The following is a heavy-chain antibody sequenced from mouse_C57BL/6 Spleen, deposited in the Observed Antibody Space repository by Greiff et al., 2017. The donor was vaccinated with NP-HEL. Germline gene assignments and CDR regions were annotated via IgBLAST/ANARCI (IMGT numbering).Heavy chain of an antibody. Sequence: EVQLQQSGPELVKPGASVKISCKASGYTFTDYYMNWVKQSHGKSLEWIGDINPNNGGTSYNQKFKGKATLTVDKSSSTAYMELRSLTSEDSAVYYWARGDGYYLYYAMDYWGQGTSVTVSS. V-gene: IGHV1-26*01. CDR1: GYTFTDYY. J-gene: IGHJ4*01. D-gene: IGHD2-3*01. CDR3: ARGDGYYLYYAMDY. CDR2: INPNNGGT.